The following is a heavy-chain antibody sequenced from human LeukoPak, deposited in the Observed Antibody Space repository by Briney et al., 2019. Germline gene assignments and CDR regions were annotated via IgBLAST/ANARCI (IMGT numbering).Heavy chain of an antibody. CDR2: ISSSSSYI. Sequence: GGSLRLSCAASGFTFSSYSMNWVRQAPGKGLEWVSSISSSSSYIYYADSAKGRFTLSRDNSKNTLSLEMNALRADDTAVYYCVRDNYGGILDFWGQGTLVTVSS. J-gene: IGHJ4*02. D-gene: IGHD2-21*01. CDR1: GFTFSSYS. CDR3: VRDNYGGILDF. V-gene: IGHV3-21*01.